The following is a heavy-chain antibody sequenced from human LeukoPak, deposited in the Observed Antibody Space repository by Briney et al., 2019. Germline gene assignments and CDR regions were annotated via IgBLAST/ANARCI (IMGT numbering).Heavy chain of an antibody. CDR2: MNPNSGNT. Sequence: ASVKVSCTASGYTFTSYDINWVRQATGQGLEWMGWMNPNSGNTGYAQKFQGRVTMTRNTSISTPYMELSSLRSEDTAVYYCARAIIKNWNYRVTPLGYWGQGTLVTVSS. CDR1: GYTFTSYD. D-gene: IGHD1-7*01. CDR3: ARAIIKNWNYRVTPLGY. J-gene: IGHJ4*02. V-gene: IGHV1-8*01.